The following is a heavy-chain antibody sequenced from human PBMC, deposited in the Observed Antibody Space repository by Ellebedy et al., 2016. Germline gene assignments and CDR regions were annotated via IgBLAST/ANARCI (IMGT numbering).Heavy chain of an antibody. CDR3: AREKGYSSSFPDY. Sequence: ASVKVSCKASGGTFSSYAISWVRQAPGQGLEWMGRIIPILGIANYAQKFQGRVTITADKSTSTAYMELSSLRSEDTAVYYCAREKGYSSSFPDYWGQGTLVTVSS. CDR1: GGTFSSYA. D-gene: IGHD6-6*01. J-gene: IGHJ4*02. CDR2: IIPILGIA. V-gene: IGHV1-69*04.